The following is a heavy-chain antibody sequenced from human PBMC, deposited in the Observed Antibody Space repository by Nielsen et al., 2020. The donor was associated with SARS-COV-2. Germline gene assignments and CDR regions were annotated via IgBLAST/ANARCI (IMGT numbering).Heavy chain of an antibody. Sequence: SDTLSLTCDVSGGSLSGYFWGWMPQAPGTGLEWIGDISQSDTTNYNPSLKSRVTISVDTSKNQHSLELTSLTLAETAVYYCARQWGDAWLVRGYAYWGQGSLVTVSA. CDR1: GGSLSGYF. CDR3: ARQWGDAWLVRGYAY. CDR2: ISQSDTT. V-gene: IGHV4-34*01. J-gene: IGHJ4*02. D-gene: IGHD6-19*01.